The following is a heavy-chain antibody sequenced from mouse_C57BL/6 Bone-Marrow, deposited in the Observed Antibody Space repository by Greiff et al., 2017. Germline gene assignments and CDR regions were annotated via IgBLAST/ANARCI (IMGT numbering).Heavy chain of an antibody. CDR1: GYTFTSYW. Sequence: VQLQQPGAELVKPGASVKLSCKASGYTFTSYWMQWVKQRPGQGLEWIGEIDPSDSYTNYNQKFKGKATLPVDTSSSTAYMQLSSLTSEDSAVYFCARSYYFDYWGQGTTLTVSS. J-gene: IGHJ2*01. CDR2: IDPSDSYT. CDR3: ARSYYFDY. V-gene: IGHV1-50*01.